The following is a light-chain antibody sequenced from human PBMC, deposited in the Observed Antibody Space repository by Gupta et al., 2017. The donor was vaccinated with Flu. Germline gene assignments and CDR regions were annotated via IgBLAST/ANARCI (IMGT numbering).Light chain of an antibody. J-gene: IGKJ4*01. V-gene: IGKV3-20*01. CDR3: QQYASSPLT. CDR2: GAS. CDR1: QSVGRNY. Sequence: EIVLTQSPCTLSWSPGESATLSCRASQSVGRNYLAWYQQKPGQAPRLLIHGASSRVTGIPDRFSGSGSGTDFTLTISRLEPEDFAVYYCQQYASSPLTFGGGTKVEIK.